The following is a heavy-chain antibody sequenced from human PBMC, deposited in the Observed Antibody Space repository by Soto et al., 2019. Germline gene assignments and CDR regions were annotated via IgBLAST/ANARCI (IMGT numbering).Heavy chain of an antibody. Sequence: QVQLVQSGAEVTKPGASVKVSCKASGYTFTSYDINWVRQATGQGLEWMGWMNPNGGNTGYAQKFKGRATMTRNTSISTAYMELSSLRSEDTAVYYCARESGYAKNGFDYWGQGTLVTVSS. V-gene: IGHV1-8*01. CDR1: GYTFTSYD. CDR2: MNPNGGNT. D-gene: IGHD5-12*01. J-gene: IGHJ4*02. CDR3: ARESGYAKNGFDY.